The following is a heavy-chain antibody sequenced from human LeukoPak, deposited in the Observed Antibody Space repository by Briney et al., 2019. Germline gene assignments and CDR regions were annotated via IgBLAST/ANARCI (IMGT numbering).Heavy chain of an antibody. CDR1: RYTFTSYG. D-gene: IGHD3-9*01. Sequence: ASVKVSCKASRYTFTSYGISWVRQAPGQGLEWMGGIIPIFGTANYAQKFQGRVTITTDESTSTAYMELSSLRSEDTAVYYCARERVPGGILTGYPSRYFDLWGRGTLVTVSS. CDR2: IIPIFGTA. J-gene: IGHJ2*01. CDR3: ARERVPGGILTGYPSRYFDL. V-gene: IGHV1-69*05.